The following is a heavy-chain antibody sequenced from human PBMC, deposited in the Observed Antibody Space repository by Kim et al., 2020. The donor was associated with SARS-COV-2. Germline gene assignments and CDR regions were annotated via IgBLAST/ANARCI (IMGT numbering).Heavy chain of an antibody. V-gene: IGHV3-30*04. D-gene: IGHD3-16*01. CDR2: ISYDGSNK. J-gene: IGHJ4*02. CDR1: GFTFSSYA. CDR3: ARDLGGNLDY. Sequence: GGSLRLSCAASGFTFSSYAMHWVRQAPGKGLEWVAVISYDGSNKYYADSVKGRFTISRDNSKNTLYLQMNSLRAEDTAVYYCARDLGGNLDYWGQGTLVTVSS.